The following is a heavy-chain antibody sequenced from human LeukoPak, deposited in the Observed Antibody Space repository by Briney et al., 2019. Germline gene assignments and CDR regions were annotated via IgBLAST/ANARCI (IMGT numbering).Heavy chain of an antibody. J-gene: IGHJ6*03. Sequence: ASVKVSCKASGYTFTSYDINWVRQATGQGLEWMGWMNPNSGNTGYAQKFQGRVTMTRNTSISTAYMELSSLRSEDTAVYYCARVFHEMVRGVIGYYMDVWGKGTTVTVSS. CDR3: ARVFHEMVRGVIGYYMDV. CDR1: GYTFTSYD. D-gene: IGHD3-10*01. CDR2: MNPNSGNT. V-gene: IGHV1-8*01.